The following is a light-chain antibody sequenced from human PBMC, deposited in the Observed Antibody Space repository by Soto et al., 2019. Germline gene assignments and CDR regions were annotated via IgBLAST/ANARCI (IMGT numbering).Light chain of an antibody. Sequence: EIVMTQSPAILSVSPGERATLSCRASQSVSSNLAWYQQKPGQTPRLLIYGASTRATGIPARFSGRGSGTEFTLTISSLQSEDFAIYYCQQYNNWLMLSFGGGTKVDIK. CDR1: QSVSSN. CDR2: GAS. V-gene: IGKV3-15*01. CDR3: QQYNNWLMLS. J-gene: IGKJ4*01.